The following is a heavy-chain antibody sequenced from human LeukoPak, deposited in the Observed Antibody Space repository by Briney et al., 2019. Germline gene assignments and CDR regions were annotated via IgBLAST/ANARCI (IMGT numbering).Heavy chain of an antibody. CDR2: INPNSGGT. J-gene: IGHJ4*02. V-gene: IGHV1-2*02. CDR1: GYTFIDYH. CDR3: ARGDSNYVWGSYRSDY. Sequence: ASVKVSCKASGYTFIDYHMHWVRQAPGQGLEWMGWINPNSGGTNYAQKFQGRVTMTRDTSISTAYMELSRLRSDDTAVYYCARGDSNYVWGSYRSDYWGQGTLVTVSS. D-gene: IGHD3-16*02.